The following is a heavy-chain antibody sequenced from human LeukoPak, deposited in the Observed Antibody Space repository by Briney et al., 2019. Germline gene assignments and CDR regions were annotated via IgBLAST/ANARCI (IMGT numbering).Heavy chain of an antibody. CDR2: ISSSGSTI. Sequence: PGGSLRLSCAASGFTFSSYEMNWVRQAPGKGLEWVSYISSSGSTIYYADSVKGRFTISRDNAKNTLYLQMNSLRAEDTAVYYCARDSPLITMVRGVTPDYWGQGTLVTVSS. V-gene: IGHV3-48*03. J-gene: IGHJ4*02. D-gene: IGHD3-10*01. CDR3: ARDSPLITMVRGVTPDY. CDR1: GFTFSSYE.